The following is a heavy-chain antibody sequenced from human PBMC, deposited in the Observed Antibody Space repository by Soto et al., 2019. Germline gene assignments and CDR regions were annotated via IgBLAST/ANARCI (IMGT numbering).Heavy chain of an antibody. CDR3: ARSPVAGTWFDP. CDR2: INYSGRT. CDR1: GDSSSTYY. V-gene: IGHV4-59*12. Sequence: SETLSLTCSVSGDSSSTYYWGWIRQPPGKGLEWIGYINYSGRTNHNPSLKSRVTISIDTSNKKFSLNLTSVTAADTAVYYCARSPVAGTWFDPWGQGTLVTVSS. D-gene: IGHD6-19*01. J-gene: IGHJ5*02.